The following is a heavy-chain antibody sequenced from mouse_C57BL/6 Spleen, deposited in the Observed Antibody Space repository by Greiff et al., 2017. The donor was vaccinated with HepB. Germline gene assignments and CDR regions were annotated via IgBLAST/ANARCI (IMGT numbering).Heavy chain of an antibody. V-gene: IGHV1-15*01. CDR3: TREDYDGSAWFAY. D-gene: IGHD2-4*01. J-gene: IGHJ3*01. CDR1: GYTFTDYE. Sequence: QVQLKESGAELVRPGASVTLSCKASGYTFTDYEMHWVKQTPVHGLEWIGAIDPETGGTAYNQKFKGKAILTADKSSSTAYMELRSLTSEDSAVYYCTREDYDGSAWFAYWGQGTLVTVSA. CDR2: IDPETGGT.